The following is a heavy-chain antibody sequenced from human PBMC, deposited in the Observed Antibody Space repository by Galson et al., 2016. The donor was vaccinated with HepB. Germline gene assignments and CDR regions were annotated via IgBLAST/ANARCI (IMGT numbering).Heavy chain of an antibody. D-gene: IGHD2-15*01. J-gene: IGHJ6*02. Sequence: QSGAEVKKPGESLRISCKGSGHRFTSYWISWVRQMPGKGLEWMGRIDPRDSYTNYSPSFQGHVTISADKSITTAYLQWRSLKASDTAMYSCVSYCSGGSCHFHSYGMDVWGQGTTVTVSS. V-gene: IGHV5-10-1*01. CDR3: VSYCSGGSCHFHSYGMDV. CDR1: GHRFTSYW. CDR2: IDPRDSYT.